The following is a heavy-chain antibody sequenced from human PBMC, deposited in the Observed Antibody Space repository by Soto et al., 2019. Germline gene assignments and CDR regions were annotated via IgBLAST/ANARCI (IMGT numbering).Heavy chain of an antibody. CDR2: TRNKANSYTT. V-gene: IGHV3-72*01. CDR3: ARARDYALDY. Sequence: GGSLRLSCAASGFTFSDHYMDWVRQAPGKGLEWVGRTRNKANSYTTEYAASVKGRFTISRDDSKNSLYLQMNSLKTEDTAVYYCARARDYALDYWGQGTLVTVSS. J-gene: IGHJ4*02. D-gene: IGHD4-17*01. CDR1: GFTFSDHY.